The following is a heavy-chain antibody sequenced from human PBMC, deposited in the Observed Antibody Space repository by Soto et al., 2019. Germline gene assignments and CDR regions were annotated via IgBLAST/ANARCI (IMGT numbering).Heavy chain of an antibody. CDR3: ARCRAAFGFDT. J-gene: IGHJ4*02. V-gene: IGHV4-31*03. D-gene: IGHD2-15*01. CDR1: GGSINSGGYY. Sequence: QVQLQESGPGLVKPSETLSLTCNISGGSINSGGYYWGWIRQHPGKGLEWIGYIHYRGRTSYNPSLKSRGSISLDTSGHHISLKLTFVTVADTAVYYCARCRAAFGFDTWGQGILVTVSS. CDR2: IHYRGRT.